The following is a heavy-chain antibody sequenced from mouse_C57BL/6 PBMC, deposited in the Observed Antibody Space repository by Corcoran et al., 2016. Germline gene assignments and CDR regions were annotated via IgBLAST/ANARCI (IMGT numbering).Heavy chain of an antibody. D-gene: IGHD1-1*02. V-gene: IGHV1-26*01. J-gene: IGHJ2*01. Sequence: EVQLQQSGPELVKPGASVKISCKASGYTFTDYYMNWVKQSHGKSLEWIGDINPNNGGTSYNQKFKGKATLTVDKSSSTAYMEIRSLTSEDSAVYYCARWGGYYVDYWGQGTTLTVSS. CDR3: ARWGGYYVDY. CDR1: GYTFTDYY. CDR2: INPNNGGT.